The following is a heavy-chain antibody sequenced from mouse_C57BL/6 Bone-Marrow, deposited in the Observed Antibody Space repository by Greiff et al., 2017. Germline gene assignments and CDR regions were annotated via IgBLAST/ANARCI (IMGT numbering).Heavy chain of an antibody. V-gene: IGHV1-59*01. CDR3: ASGDYGTRGYFDY. D-gene: IGHD2-1*01. CDR2: IDPSDSYT. Sequence: QVQLQQPGAELVRPGTSVKLSCKASGYTFTSYWMHWVKQRPGQGLEWIGVIDPSDSYTNYNQKFKGKATLTVDTSSSTAYMQLSSLTSEDSAVYYCASGDYGTRGYFDYWGQGTTLTVSS. CDR1: GYTFTSYW. J-gene: IGHJ2*01.